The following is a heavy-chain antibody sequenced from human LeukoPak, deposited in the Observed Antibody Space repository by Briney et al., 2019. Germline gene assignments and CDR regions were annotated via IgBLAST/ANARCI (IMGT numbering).Heavy chain of an antibody. CDR3: ARSSYTSGSYYFDY. V-gene: IGHV3-11*03. D-gene: IGHD3-10*01. Sequence: GGSLRLSCAASGFTFSDYYMSWIRQAPGKGLEWLSYISSTTSYTDYADSVKGRFTISRDNAKNSLYLQMNSLTAADTAVYYCARSSYTSGSYYFDYWCQGTQVTVSA. CDR2: ISSTTSYT. CDR1: GFTFSDYY. J-gene: IGHJ4*02.